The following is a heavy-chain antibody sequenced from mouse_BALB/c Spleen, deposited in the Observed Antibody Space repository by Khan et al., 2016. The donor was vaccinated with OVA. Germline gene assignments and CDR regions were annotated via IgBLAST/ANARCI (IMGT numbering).Heavy chain of an antibody. D-gene: IGHD1-1*02. CDR2: IWSGGIT. CDR3: ARNRNGYFDS. J-gene: IGHJ2*01. V-gene: IGHV2-2*02. CDR1: GFSLANYG. Sequence: QVRLQQSGPGLVQPSQSLSITCTVSGFSLANYGVHWVRQSPGKGLEWLGVIWSGGITDYNATFISRLSISKDNSKGQVFFKMNSLQANDTAIYCCARNRNGYFDSWGQGSTLTVSS.